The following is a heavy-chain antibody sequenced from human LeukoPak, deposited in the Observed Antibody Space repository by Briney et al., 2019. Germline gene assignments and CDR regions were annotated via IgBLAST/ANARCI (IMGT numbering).Heavy chain of an antibody. V-gene: IGHV4-39*01. CDR2: IYYSGST. J-gene: IGHJ3*02. CDR3: ARHQYGDYFAAFDI. Sequence: SETLSLTCTVSGGSISSSSYYWGWIRQPPGKGLEWIGSIYYSGSTYYNPPLKSRVTISVDTSKNQFSLKLSSVTAADTAVYYCARHQYGDYFAAFDIWGQGTMVTVSS. CDR1: GGSISSSSYY. D-gene: IGHD4-17*01.